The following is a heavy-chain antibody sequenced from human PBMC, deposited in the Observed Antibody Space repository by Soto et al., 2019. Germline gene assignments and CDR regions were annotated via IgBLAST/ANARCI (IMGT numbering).Heavy chain of an antibody. CDR1: GYTFTSYY. J-gene: IGHJ4*02. D-gene: IGHD3-22*01. CDR3: ARDQGAAMIVPWADY. Sequence: GASVKVSCKASGYTFTSYYMHWVRQAPGQGLEWMGIINPSGGSTSYAQKFQGRVTMTRDTSTSTVYMELSSLRSEDTAVYYCARDQGAAMIVPWADYWGQGTLVTAPQ. CDR2: INPSGGST. V-gene: IGHV1-46*01.